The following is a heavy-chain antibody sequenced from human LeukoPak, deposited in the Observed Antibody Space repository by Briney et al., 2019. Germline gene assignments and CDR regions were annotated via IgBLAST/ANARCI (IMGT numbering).Heavy chain of an antibody. Sequence: SETLSLTCTVSGYSISSGYYGGWIRQPPGKGLEWIGNIYHSGSTYYNPSLKSRVTMSRDTSKNQFSLNLNSVTATDTAVYYCARECSSTTCYTRSFDPWGQGTLVTVSS. CDR2: IYHSGST. CDR1: GYSISSGYY. J-gene: IGHJ5*02. V-gene: IGHV4-38-2*02. CDR3: ARECSSTTCYTRSFDP. D-gene: IGHD2-2*02.